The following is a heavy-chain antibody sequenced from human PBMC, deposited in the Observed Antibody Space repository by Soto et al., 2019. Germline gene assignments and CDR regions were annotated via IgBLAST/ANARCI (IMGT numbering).Heavy chain of an antibody. D-gene: IGHD6-6*01. CDR1: GFTFSSYG. CDR2: IWYDGSNK. V-gene: IGHV3-33*01. Sequence: PGGSLRLSCAASGFTFSSYGMHWVRQAPGKGLEWVAVIWYDGSNKYYADSVKGRFTISRDNSKNTLYLQMNSLRAEDTAVYYCAREGRIAARPFDYWGQGTLVTVSS. CDR3: AREGRIAARPFDY. J-gene: IGHJ4*02.